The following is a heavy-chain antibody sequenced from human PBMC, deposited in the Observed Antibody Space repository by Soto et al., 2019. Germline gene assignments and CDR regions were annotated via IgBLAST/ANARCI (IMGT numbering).Heavy chain of an antibody. J-gene: IGHJ4*02. CDR3: AADTAMAKVDY. V-gene: IGHV4-59*11. CDR1: GGSIRSHY. D-gene: IGHD5-18*01. Sequence: SETLSLTCTVSGGSIRSHYWSWLRQPPGKGLVWTGYIYYSGSTAYNPSLKSRVAISVDTSNNQFPLKLSSVTAADTAVYYCAADTAMAKVDYWGQGTLVTVSS. CDR2: IYYSGST.